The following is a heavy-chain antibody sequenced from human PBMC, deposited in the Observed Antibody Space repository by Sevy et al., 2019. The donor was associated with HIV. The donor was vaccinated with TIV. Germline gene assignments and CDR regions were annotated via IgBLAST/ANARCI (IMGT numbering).Heavy chain of an antibody. CDR1: GYTFTSYG. CDR3: ARGRSDSWSYYGFKYYYYMDV. V-gene: IGHV1-18*01. J-gene: IGHJ6*03. CDR2: ISAYNGNT. D-gene: IGHD1-26*01. Sequence: ASVKVSCKASGYTFTSYGISWVRQAPGQGLEWMGWISAYNGNTNYAQKLQGRVTMTTDTSTRTAYIELRSLRSDDTAVYYCARGRSDSWSYYGFKYYYYMDVWGKGTTVTVSS.